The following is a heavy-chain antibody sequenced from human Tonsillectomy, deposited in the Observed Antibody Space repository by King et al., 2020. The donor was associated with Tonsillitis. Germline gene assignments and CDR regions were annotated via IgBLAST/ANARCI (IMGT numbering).Heavy chain of an antibody. J-gene: IGHJ5*02. V-gene: IGHV3-11*01. Sequence: VQLVESGGGLVKPGGSLRLSCAASGFTFSDYYMIWIRQAPGKGLEWVSYIISSGSTIYYADSVKGRFTISRDNAKKSLYLQMNSLRAEDTAVYYCAREADFWSGYPFDPWGQGTLVTVSS. CDR1: GFTFSDYY. D-gene: IGHD3-3*01. CDR3: AREADFWSGYPFDP. CDR2: IISSGSTI.